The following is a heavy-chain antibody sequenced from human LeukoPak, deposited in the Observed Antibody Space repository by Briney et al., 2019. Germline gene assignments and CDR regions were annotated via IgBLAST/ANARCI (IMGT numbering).Heavy chain of an antibody. CDR3: AKDIKADIVAPFDY. J-gene: IGHJ4*02. Sequence: PGGSLRLSCAASGFTFSSYAMSWVRQAPGKGLEWVSAISGSGGSTYYADSVKGRFTISRDNAKNSLYLQMNSLRAEDTALYYCAKDIKADIVAPFDYWGQGTLVTVSS. CDR1: GFTFSSYA. V-gene: IGHV3-23*01. CDR2: ISGSGGST. D-gene: IGHD5-12*01.